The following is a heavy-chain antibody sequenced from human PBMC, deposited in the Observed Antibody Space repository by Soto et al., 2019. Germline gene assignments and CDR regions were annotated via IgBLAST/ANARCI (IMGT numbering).Heavy chain of an antibody. D-gene: IGHD3-22*01. CDR3: AKDHYYDSSGYNMPSWAFDI. CDR1: GFTFSSYA. CDR2: ISGSGGST. J-gene: IGHJ3*02. Sequence: EVQLLESGGGLVQPGGSLRLSCAASGFTFSSYAMSWVRQAPGKGLEWVSAISGSGGSTYYADSVKGRFTISRDNSKNTLYLQMNSLSAEDTTVYYCAKDHYYDSSGYNMPSWAFDIWGQGTMVTVSS. V-gene: IGHV3-23*01.